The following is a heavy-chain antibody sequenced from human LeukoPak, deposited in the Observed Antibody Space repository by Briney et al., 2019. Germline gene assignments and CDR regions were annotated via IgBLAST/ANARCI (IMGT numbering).Heavy chain of an antibody. J-gene: IGHJ6*02. D-gene: IGHD2-21*02. CDR2: ISGSGGST. V-gene: IGHV3-23*01. CDR1: GFTFSSYA. Sequence: GGSLRLSCAASGFTFSSYAMSWVRQAPGRGLEWVSAISGSGGSTYYADSVKGRFTISRDNSKNTLYLQMNSLRAEGTAVYYCAKSGGDFRRSSYYYYGMDVWGQGTTVTVSS. CDR3: AKSGGDFRRSSYYYYGMDV.